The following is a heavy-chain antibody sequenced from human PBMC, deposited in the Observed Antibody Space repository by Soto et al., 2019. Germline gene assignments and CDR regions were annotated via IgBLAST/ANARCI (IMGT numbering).Heavy chain of an antibody. Sequence: SETLSLTCAVYGGSFSGYYWSWIRQPPGKGLEWIGEINHSGSTNYNPSLKSRVTISVDTSKNQFSLKLSSVTAADTAVYYCASGARETGTTFSYWFDPWGQGTLVTVSS. CDR2: INHSGST. V-gene: IGHV4-34*01. CDR1: GGSFSGYY. CDR3: ASGARETGTTFSYWFDP. J-gene: IGHJ5*02. D-gene: IGHD1-7*01.